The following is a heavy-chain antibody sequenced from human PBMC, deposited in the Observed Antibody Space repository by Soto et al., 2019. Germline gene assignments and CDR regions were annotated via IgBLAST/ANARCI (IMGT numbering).Heavy chain of an antibody. D-gene: IGHD3-22*01. V-gene: IGHV1-58*01. CDR3: AADPYYYDSSGYNFDY. CDR1: GFTFTSSA. J-gene: IGHJ4*02. CDR2: IVVGSGNT. Sequence: SVKVSCKASGFTFTSSAVQWVRQARGQRLEWIGWIVVGSGNTNYAQKFQERVTITRDMSTSTAYMELSSLRSEDTAVYYCAADPYYYDSSGYNFDYWGQGTLVTVSS.